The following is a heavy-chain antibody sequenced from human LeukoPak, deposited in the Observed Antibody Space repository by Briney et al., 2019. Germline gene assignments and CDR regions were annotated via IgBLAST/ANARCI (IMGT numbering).Heavy chain of an antibody. V-gene: IGHV3-21*04. D-gene: IGHD1-26*01. J-gene: IGHJ4*02. CDR1: GFTFSTCN. CDR2: ISSSSSYI. Sequence: PGGSLRLSCAASGFTFSTCNMNWVRQAPGKGLEWVSSISSSSSYIYYADSVKGRFTISRDNAKNSLYLQMNSLRAEDTAVYYCAKGAGATRSPFDYWGQGTLVTVSS. CDR3: AKGAGATRSPFDY.